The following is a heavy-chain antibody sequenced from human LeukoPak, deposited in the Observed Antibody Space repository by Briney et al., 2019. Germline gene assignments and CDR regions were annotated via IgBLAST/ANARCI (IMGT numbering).Heavy chain of an antibody. CDR2: ISSSSTI. V-gene: IGHV3-48*04. D-gene: IGHD6-19*01. Sequence: GSLRLSCAVSGFIFSSYGMNWVRQAPGKGLEWVSYISSSSTIYYADSVKGRFTISRDNSKNSLYLQMNSLRTEDTALYYCAKGNSIAVSAFFDYWGQGTLVTVSS. CDR3: AKGNSIAVSAFFDY. J-gene: IGHJ4*02. CDR1: GFIFSSYG.